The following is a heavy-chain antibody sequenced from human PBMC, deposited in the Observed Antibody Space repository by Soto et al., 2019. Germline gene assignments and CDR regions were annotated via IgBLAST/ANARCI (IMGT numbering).Heavy chain of an antibody. CDR3: ASSGEIYDFLSGYPLDY. CDR2: ISSSGSTI. CDR1: GFTFSSYE. J-gene: IGHJ4*02. Sequence: GGSLRLSCAASGFTFSSYEMNWVRQAPGKGLEWVSYISSSGSTIYYADSVKGRFTISRDNAKNSLYLQMNSLRAGDTAVYYCASSGEIYDFLSGYPLDYWGQGTLVTVSS. D-gene: IGHD3-3*01. V-gene: IGHV3-48*03.